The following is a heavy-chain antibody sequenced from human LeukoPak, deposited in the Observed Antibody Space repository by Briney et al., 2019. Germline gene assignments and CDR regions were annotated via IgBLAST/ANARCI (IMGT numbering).Heavy chain of an antibody. Sequence: GGSLRLSYAASGFTFSSYAMSWVRQAAGKGLGWVSGISGSGGSTYYADSVKGRFTISRDNSKNTLFLQMNSLRAEDTAVYYCAKDFEYSGYSSSNFDYWGQGTLVTVSS. CDR3: AKDFEYSGYSSSNFDY. CDR1: GFTFSSYA. V-gene: IGHV3-23*01. CDR2: ISGSGGST. J-gene: IGHJ4*02. D-gene: IGHD6-13*01.